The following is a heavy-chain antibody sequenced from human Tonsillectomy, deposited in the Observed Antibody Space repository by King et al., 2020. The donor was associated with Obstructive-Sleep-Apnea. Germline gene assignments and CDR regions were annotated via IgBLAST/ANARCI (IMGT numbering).Heavy chain of an antibody. V-gene: IGHV3-30*02. Sequence: QLVQSGGGVVQPGRSLRLSCAASGFIFSDYGMYWVRQAPGKGLEWVAFIRHDGSETSYADSVKGRFPISRDNSKNTRSLQMNSLRAEDTAIYYCAGGRIDYWGQGTLVTVSS. CDR2: IRHDGSET. CDR3: AGGRIDY. D-gene: IGHD3-16*01. J-gene: IGHJ4*02. CDR1: GFIFSDYG.